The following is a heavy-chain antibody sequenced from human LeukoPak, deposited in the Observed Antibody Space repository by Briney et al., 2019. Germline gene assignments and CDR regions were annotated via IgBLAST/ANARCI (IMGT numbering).Heavy chain of an antibody. J-gene: IGHJ1*01. CDR3: ARSPGPLVEVPAAKGFQH. CDR2: IIPIFGTA. D-gene: IGHD2-2*01. CDR1: GGTFSSYA. Sequence: GSSVKVSCKASGGTFSSYAISWVRQAPGQGLEWMGGIIPIFGTANYAQKFQGRVTITADESTSTAYMELSSLRSEDTAVYYCARSPGPLVEVPAAKGFQHWGQGTLVTVSS. V-gene: IGHV1-69*01.